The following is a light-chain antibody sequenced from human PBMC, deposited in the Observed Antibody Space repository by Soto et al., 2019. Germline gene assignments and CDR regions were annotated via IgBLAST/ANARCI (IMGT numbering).Light chain of an antibody. CDR3: QQYGSSPWT. CDR1: QSVSNSY. Sequence: EIVFTQSPGTLSLSPGERATLSCTASQSVSNSYLAWYQQKPGQAPRLLIYGASGRATGIPDRFSGSGSRTDYTLIITRLEPEDFAFYYCQQYGSSPWTFGPGPKV. CDR2: GAS. J-gene: IGKJ1*01. V-gene: IGKV3-20*01.